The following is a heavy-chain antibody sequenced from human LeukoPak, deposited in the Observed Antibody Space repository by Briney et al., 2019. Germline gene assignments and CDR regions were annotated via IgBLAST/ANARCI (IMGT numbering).Heavy chain of an antibody. CDR3: ARGINSAFDI. J-gene: IGHJ3*02. V-gene: IGHV6-1*01. Sequence: QTLSLTCVISGDSISSNGVAWNWIRQSPSRGLEWLGRTYYTSKWYNDYVFSVRSQITINPATSKNQFSLHLNLVTPEDTAVYYCARGINSAFDIWGQGTLVTVS. CDR2: TYYTSKWYN. D-gene: IGHD2-15*01. CDR1: GDSISSNGVA.